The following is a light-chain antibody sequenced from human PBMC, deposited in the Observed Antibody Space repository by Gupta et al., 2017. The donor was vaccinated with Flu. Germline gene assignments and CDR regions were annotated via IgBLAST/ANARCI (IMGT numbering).Light chain of an antibody. CDR2: EDS. CDR1: NIGSKS. V-gene: IGLV3-21*02. CDR3: QVWDSISDHPGV. J-gene: IGLJ3*02. Sequence: SYVLTQPPSVSVAPGQTARLTCGGNNIGSKSVHWYQQKPGQAPVLVVYEDSDRPSGIPERFSGSNSGNTATLSISRVEAGDEADYYCQVWDSISDHPGVFGGGTKLTVL.